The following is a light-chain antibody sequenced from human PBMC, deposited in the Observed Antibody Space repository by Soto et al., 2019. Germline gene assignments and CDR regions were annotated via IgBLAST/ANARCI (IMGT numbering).Light chain of an antibody. J-gene: IGKJ3*01. CDR1: QSVSISY. Sequence: EIVLTQSPGTLSLSPVERATLSCRASQSVSISYLAWYQQKPGQAPRLLIYGASSRATGIPVRFRGSGSGTDFTLTITRPEPEDFALYYCQQYGSSSFTFGPGTKVDIK. CDR2: GAS. CDR3: QQYGSSSFT. V-gene: IGKV3-20*01.